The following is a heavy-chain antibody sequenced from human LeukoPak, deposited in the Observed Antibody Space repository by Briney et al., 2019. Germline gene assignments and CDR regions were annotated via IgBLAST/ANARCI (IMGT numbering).Heavy chain of an antibody. J-gene: IGHJ6*03. CDR2: ISYDGNNK. D-gene: IGHD3/OR15-3a*01. CDR1: GFTFSQNV. CDR3: AKGGIPTGPYYYFYYMDV. Sequence: PGGSLSLSCVVSGFTFSQNVLHWVRQAPGKGLEWVATISYDGNNKFHADSVKGRFTISRDNSRNTVYLQIDSLRPEDTAVYHCAKGGIPTGPYYYFYYMDVWGNGTTVTVSS. V-gene: IGHV3-30*01.